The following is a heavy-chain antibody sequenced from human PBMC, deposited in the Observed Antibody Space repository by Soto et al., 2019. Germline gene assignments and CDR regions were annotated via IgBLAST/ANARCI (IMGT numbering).Heavy chain of an antibody. CDR1: GDSVSSNSAA. CDR3: ARDYYDSSGYSNPYYFDY. CDR2: TYYRSKWYN. D-gene: IGHD3-22*01. Sequence: SQTLSLTCAISGDSVSSNSAAWNWIRQSPSRGLEWLGRTYYRSKWYNDYAVSVKSGITINPDTSKNQFSLQLNSVTPEDTAVYYCARDYYDSSGYSNPYYFDYWGQGTLVTVSS. J-gene: IGHJ4*02. V-gene: IGHV6-1*01.